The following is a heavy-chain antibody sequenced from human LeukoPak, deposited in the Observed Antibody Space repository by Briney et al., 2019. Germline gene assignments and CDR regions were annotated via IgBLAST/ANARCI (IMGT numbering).Heavy chain of an antibody. D-gene: IGHD1-26*01. V-gene: IGHV3-74*01. Sequence: GGSLRLSSAVSGMTFERHGMHWVRQAPGKGLVWVSRINTDGSSTNYADSVKGRFTISRDNAKNTLYLQMNSLRAEDTAVYYCARASSGSHGDYWGQGTLVTVSS. CDR1: GMTFERHG. CDR3: ARASSGSHGDY. J-gene: IGHJ4*02. CDR2: INTDGSST.